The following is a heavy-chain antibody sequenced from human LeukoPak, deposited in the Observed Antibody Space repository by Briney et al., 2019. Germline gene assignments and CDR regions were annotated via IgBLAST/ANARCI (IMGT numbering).Heavy chain of an antibody. J-gene: IGHJ4*02. D-gene: IGHD3-10*01. V-gene: IGHV1-69*13. CDR3: ARARYYYGSGIGY. Sequence: SVKVSCKASGGIFSSYAISWVRQAPGQGLEWMGGIIPIFGTANYAQKFQGRVTITADESTSTAYMELSSLRSEDTAVYYCARARYYYGSGIGYWGQGTLVTVSS. CDR2: IIPIFGTA. CDR1: GGIFSSYA.